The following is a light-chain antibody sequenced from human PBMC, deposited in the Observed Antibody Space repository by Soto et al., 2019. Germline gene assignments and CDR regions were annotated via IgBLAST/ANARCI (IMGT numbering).Light chain of an antibody. CDR1: QSIDTY. V-gene: IGKV1-39*01. CDR3: QQSHSTLLYT. CDR2: GAY. Sequence: DIQMTQSPSSLSASVGDRVTITCRASQSIDTYLNWYQQKPGKAPKLLISGAYILESGVLSRFSGSGSGTDFTLTISSLQREDFATYYCQQSHSTLLYTFGQGTRLEL. J-gene: IGKJ2*01.